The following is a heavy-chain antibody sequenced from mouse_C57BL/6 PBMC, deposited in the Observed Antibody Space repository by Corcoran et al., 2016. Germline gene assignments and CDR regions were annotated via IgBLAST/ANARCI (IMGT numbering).Heavy chain of an antibody. Sequence: QVQLQQPGTELVKPGASVKLSCKASGYTFTSYWMHWVKQRPGQGLEWIGNINPSNGGTNYNAKFKSKATLTVDKSSSTAYMQLSSLTSEDSAVYYCARSPNYYGSSQGAMDYWGQGTSVTVSS. D-gene: IGHD1-1*01. J-gene: IGHJ4*01. CDR1: GYTFTSYW. CDR3: ARSPNYYGSSQGAMDY. V-gene: IGHV1-53*01. CDR2: INPSNGGT.